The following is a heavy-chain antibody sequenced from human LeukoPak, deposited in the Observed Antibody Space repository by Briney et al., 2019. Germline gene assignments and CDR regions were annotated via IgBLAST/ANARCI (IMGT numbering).Heavy chain of an antibody. J-gene: IGHJ4*02. CDR3: AGYCSSTSCLDY. CDR1: GFTVSSNY. Sequence: GGSLRLSCAASGFTVSSNYMSWVRQAPGKGLECVSVIYSGGSTYYADSVKGRFTISRDNSKNTLYLQMNSLRAEDTAVYYCAGYCSSTSCLDYWGQGTLVTVSS. D-gene: IGHD2-2*01. CDR2: IYSGGST. V-gene: IGHV3-66*01.